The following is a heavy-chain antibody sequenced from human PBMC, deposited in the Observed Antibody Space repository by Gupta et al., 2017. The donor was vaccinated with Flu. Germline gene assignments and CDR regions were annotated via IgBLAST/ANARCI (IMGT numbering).Heavy chain of an antibody. J-gene: IGHJ6*02. V-gene: IGHV3-11*01. CDR2: ISSGSRTI. CDR3: ARDRSESFSNYGMDV. CDR1: GFAFSDYH. D-gene: IGHD1-26*01. Sequence: QVQLVESGGGLVKPGGSLRLSCAASGFAFSDYHLSWVRQAPGKGLEWISYISSGSRTINYADSVKGRFTIARDNAKKSLYLQMNSLRAEDSAVYYCARDRSESFSNYGMDVWGQGTTVTVSS.